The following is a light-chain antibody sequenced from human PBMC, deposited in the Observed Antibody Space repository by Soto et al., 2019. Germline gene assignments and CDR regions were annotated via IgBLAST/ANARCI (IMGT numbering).Light chain of an antibody. V-gene: IGKV3-20*01. J-gene: IGKJ1*01. CDR1: QSVSSSY. CDR2: GAY. Sequence: EIVLTQSPGTLSLSPGERATLSCRASQSVSSSYLAWYQQKPGQAPRLLIYGAYSRPTGIPDRFSGSGSGTDFTLTISRLEPEDFAVYYWQQYGSSPWTFGQGTKVEIK. CDR3: QQYGSSPWT.